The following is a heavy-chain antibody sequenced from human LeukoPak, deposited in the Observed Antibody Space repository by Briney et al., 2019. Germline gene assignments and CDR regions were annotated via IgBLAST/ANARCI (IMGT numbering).Heavy chain of an antibody. Sequence: GGSLRLPCAASGFTVSNTYMSWVRQAPGNGLEWVSLIYSGGNTYYADSVRGRFTISRDNANSSLYLQMNSLRAEDTAVYYCARGLVGATTTGLDYWGQGTLVTVSS. CDR2: IYSGGNT. D-gene: IGHD1-26*01. V-gene: IGHV3-53*01. J-gene: IGHJ4*02. CDR1: GFTVSNTY. CDR3: ARGLVGATTTGLDY.